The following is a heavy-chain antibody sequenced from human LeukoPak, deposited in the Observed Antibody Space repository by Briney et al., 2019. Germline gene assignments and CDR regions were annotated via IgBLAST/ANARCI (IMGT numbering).Heavy chain of an antibody. D-gene: IGHD5-12*01. CDR3: PRPTSRYADWFFDL. CDR1: GVSVSSTNYY. J-gene: IGHJ2*01. CDR2: ISYSGST. Sequence: SETLSLTCTVSGVSVSSTNYYWNWIRQPQGKGLDWIVYISYSGSTHYNPTRKSRITISVDTTKNQFNMNLTSATAAATAVYYCPRPTSRYADWFFDLWGRGTLVTVSS. V-gene: IGHV4-61*01.